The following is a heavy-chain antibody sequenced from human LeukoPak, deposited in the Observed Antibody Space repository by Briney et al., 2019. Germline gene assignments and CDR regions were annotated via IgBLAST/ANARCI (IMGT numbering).Heavy chain of an antibody. CDR1: GFSFKSYS. D-gene: IGHD3-16*01. CDR2: INGSGVIT. V-gene: IGHV3-23*01. CDR3: AKDSSQGGDYFDS. Sequence: GGSLRLSCGVSGFSFKSYSMNWVRQAPGKGLEWVSGINGSGVITFYADSVKGRFTISRDNSKNTLYLQMNSLRAEDTAIYYCAKDSSQGGDYFDSWGQGTLVTVSS. J-gene: IGHJ4*02.